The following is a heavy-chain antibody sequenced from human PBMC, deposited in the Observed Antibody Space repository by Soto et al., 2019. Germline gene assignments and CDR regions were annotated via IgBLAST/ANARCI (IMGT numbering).Heavy chain of an antibody. CDR2: IKQDGSEK. D-gene: IGHD2-2*01. J-gene: IGHJ4*02. V-gene: IGHV3-7*01. Sequence: EVQLVESGGGLVQPGGSLRLSCAASGFTFSSYWMSWVRQAPGKGLEWVANIKQDGSEKYYVDSVKGRFTISRDNAKNSLYLQMNSLRAEDTAVYYCARPEGYPGYCSSTSCYGGWGFDYWGQGTLVTVSS. CDR1: GFTFSSYW. CDR3: ARPEGYPGYCSSTSCYGGWGFDY.